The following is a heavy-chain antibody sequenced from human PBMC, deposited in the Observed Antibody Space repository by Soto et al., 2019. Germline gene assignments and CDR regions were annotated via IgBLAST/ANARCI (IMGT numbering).Heavy chain of an antibody. CDR3: ATPVPGDYVNNFDY. V-gene: IGHV1-24*01. CDR1: GYTLTELS. D-gene: IGHD4-17*01. J-gene: IGHJ4*02. CDR2: FDPEDGET. Sequence: VASLKVSCKVSGYTLTELSMHWVRQAPGKGLEWMGGFDPEDGETIYAQKFQGRVTMTEDTSTDTAYMELSSLRSEDTAVYYCATPVPGDYVNNFDYWGQGTLVTVSS.